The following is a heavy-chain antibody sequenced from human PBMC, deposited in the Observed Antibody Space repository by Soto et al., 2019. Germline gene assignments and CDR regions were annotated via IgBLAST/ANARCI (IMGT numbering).Heavy chain of an antibody. CDR2: INHSGST. V-gene: IGHV4-34*01. Sequence: SETLSLTCAVYGGSFRGYYWTWXRQPPGTGLEWIGEINHSGSTNYNPSLKSRVTISVDTSKNQFSLKLTSVTAADTAVYYCARDKITGLFDYWGQGTLVTVSS. CDR1: GGSFRGYY. CDR3: ARDKITGLFDY. D-gene: IGHD2-8*02. J-gene: IGHJ4*02.